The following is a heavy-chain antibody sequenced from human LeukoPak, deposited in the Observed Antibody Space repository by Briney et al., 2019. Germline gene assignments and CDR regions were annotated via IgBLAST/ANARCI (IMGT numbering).Heavy chain of an antibody. J-gene: IGHJ4*02. CDR3: AKASEYDFWSGYPTPALDY. D-gene: IGHD3-3*01. CDR2: ISGSGGST. V-gene: IGHV3-23*01. CDR1: GFTFSSYA. Sequence: GGSLRLSCAASGFTFSSYAMSWVRQAPGKGLEWVSAISGSGGSTYYADSVKGRFTTSRDNSKNTLYLQMNSLRAEDTAVYYCAKASEYDFWSGYPTPALDYWGQGTLVTVSS.